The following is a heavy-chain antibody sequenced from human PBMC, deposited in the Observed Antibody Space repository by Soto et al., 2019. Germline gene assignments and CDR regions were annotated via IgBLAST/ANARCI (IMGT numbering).Heavy chain of an antibody. Sequence: ASVKVSCKASGYSFSGYSLSWVRQAPGQGLEWMGWISPKNGNTNTAQKFQGRVTMTTHTSTRTAYMELTSLKFDDTAVYFCARVDRSGWWAFDYWGQGTQVTVSS. CDR2: ISPKNGNT. CDR1: GYSFSGYS. D-gene: IGHD3-22*01. V-gene: IGHV1-18*04. J-gene: IGHJ4*02. CDR3: ARVDRSGWWAFDY.